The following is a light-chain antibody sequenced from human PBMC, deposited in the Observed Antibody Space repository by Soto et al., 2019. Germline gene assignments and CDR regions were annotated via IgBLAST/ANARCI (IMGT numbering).Light chain of an antibody. V-gene: IGKV3-20*01. J-gene: IGKJ1*01. CDR3: QQYGRSPWT. CDR1: QSVSSSY. CDR2: SAS. Sequence: EIVLTQSPGTLSLSPGERASLSCRASQSVSSSYLAWYQQKPGQSPRLLFYSASSRASGIPDRFSGSGSGTDFTLTISRLEPEDFAVYYCQQYGRSPWTFGQGTKVEFK.